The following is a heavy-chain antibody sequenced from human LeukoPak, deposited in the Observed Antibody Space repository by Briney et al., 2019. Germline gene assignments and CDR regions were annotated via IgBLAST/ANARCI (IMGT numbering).Heavy chain of an antibody. CDR1: GYTFTGYY. CDR2: INPNSGGT. V-gene: IGHV1-2*02. CDR3: ARDRRYYYNSSGYYPGDY. Sequence: ASVKVSCKASGYTFTGYYMHWVRQAPGQGLEWMGWINPNSGGTNYAQKFQGRVTMTRDTSTSTAYMELRSLRSDDTAVYYCARDRRYYYNSSGYYPGDYWGQGTLVTVSS. D-gene: IGHD3-22*01. J-gene: IGHJ4*02.